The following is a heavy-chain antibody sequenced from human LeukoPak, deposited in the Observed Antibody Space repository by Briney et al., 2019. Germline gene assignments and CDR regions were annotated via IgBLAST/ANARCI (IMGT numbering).Heavy chain of an antibody. D-gene: IGHD2-2*01. CDR1: GGSFSGYY. CDR3: ARGARYCSSTSCQTFDY. J-gene: IGHJ4*02. Sequence: SETLSLTCAVYGGSFSGYYWSWIRQPPGKGLEWIGEINHSGSTNYNPSLKSRVTISVDTSKNQFSLKLSSMTAADTAVYYCARGARYCSSTSCQTFDYWGQGTLVTVPS. CDR2: INHSGST. V-gene: IGHV4-34*01.